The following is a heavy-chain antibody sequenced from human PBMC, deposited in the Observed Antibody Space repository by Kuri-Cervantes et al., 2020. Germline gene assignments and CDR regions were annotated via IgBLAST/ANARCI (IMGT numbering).Heavy chain of an antibody. CDR3: AKDRNYGSGRPEFDY. Sequence: GGSLRLSCAASGFTFSSYGMHWVRQAPGKGLEWVAFIRYDGSNKYYAGSVKGRFTISRDNSKNTLYLQMNSLRAEDTALYYCAKDRNYGSGRPEFDYWGQGTLVTVSS. J-gene: IGHJ4*02. CDR1: GFTFSSYG. CDR2: IRYDGSNK. D-gene: IGHD3-10*01. V-gene: IGHV3-30*02.